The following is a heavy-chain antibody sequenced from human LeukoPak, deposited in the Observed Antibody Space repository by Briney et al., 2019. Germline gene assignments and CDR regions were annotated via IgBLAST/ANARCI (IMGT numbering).Heavy chain of an antibody. CDR3: ARFPPTTGTSDTPDDY. CDR1: GGSISSYY. V-gene: IGHV4-59*12. CDR2: IYYSGST. J-gene: IGHJ4*02. Sequence: SETLSLTCTVSGGSISSYYWSWIRQPPGKGLEWIGYIYYSGSTNYNPSLKSRVTISVDTSKNQFSLKLSSVTAADTAVYYCARFPPTTGTSDTPDDYWGQGTLVTVSS. D-gene: IGHD1-1*01.